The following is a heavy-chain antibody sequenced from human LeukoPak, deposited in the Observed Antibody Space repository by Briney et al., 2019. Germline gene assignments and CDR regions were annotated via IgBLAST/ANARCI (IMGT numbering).Heavy chain of an antibody. CDR1: GFTFSSYS. D-gene: IGHD1-14*01. V-gene: IGHV3-48*01. J-gene: IGHJ4*02. CDR3: AKPARTDYADY. CDR2: ISSSSSTI. Sequence: GGSLRLSCAASGFTFSSYSMNWVRQAPGKGLEWVSYISSSSSTIYYADSVKGRFTISRDNSKNTLYLQMNSLRAEDTAVYCCAKPARTDYADYWGQGTLVTVSS.